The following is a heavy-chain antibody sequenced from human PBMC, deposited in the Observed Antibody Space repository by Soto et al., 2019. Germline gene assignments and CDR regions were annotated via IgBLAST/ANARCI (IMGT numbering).Heavy chain of an antibody. CDR1: GGPISSNSYY. J-gene: IGHJ5*02. Sequence: SVTLSLTCSVSGGPISSNSYYWGWIRQPPGKGLEWIGSIYYSGNTYYNPSLKSRVTISVDTSKNQFSLKLSSVTAADTAVYYCARHKSDYAIPNWFDPWGQGTLVTVSS. V-gene: IGHV4-39*01. CDR2: IYYSGNT. CDR3: ARHKSDYAIPNWFDP. D-gene: IGHD4-17*01.